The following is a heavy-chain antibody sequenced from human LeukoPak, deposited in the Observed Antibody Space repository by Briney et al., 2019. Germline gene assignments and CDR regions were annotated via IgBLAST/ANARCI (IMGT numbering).Heavy chain of an antibody. CDR1: GFTFSSYA. D-gene: IGHD2-15*01. CDR2: INESGDNI. Sequence: GGSLRLSCAASGFTFSSYAMSWVREAPGKGPEWVSGINESGDNIYYADSVKGRFTISRDNSKNALFLQMNSLRAEDTAVYYCARDAYLSVAAHGPWGQGTLVTVSS. CDR3: ARDAYLSVAAHGP. V-gene: IGHV3-23*01. J-gene: IGHJ5*02.